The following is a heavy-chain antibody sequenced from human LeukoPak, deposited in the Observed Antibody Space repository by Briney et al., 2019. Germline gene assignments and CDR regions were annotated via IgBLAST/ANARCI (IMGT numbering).Heavy chain of an antibody. CDR1: GFTFSSYG. J-gene: IGHJ3*02. D-gene: IGHD3-10*01. CDR3: AKVPNYYGSGSFRAFDI. Sequence: GGSLRLSCAASGFTFSSYGMHWVRQAPGKGLEWVAVISYDGSNKYYADSVKGRFTISRDNSKNTLYLQMNSLRAEDTAVYYCAKVPNYYGSGSFRAFDIWGQGTMVTVSS. CDR2: ISYDGSNK. V-gene: IGHV3-30*18.